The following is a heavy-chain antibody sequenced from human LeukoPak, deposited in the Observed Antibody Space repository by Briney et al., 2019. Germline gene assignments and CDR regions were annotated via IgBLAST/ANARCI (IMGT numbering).Heavy chain of an antibody. CDR3: ARSYGTSDGCIDY. D-gene: IGHD4-17*01. V-gene: IGHV4-59*08. Sequence: SETLSLTCTVSGGSISSDYWSWIRQPPGKGREWIGYIYYSGSTNYNPSLKSRVTISVDTSKNQFSLKLSCVTAADTAVYYCARSYGTSDGCIDYWGQGTLVTVSS. J-gene: IGHJ4*02. CDR2: IYYSGST. CDR1: GGSISSDY.